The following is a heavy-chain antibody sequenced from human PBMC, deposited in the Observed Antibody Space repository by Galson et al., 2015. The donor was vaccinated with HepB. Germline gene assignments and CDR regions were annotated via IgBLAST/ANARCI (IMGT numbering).Heavy chain of an antibody. Sequence: SLRLSCAASGFTFSSYAMSWVRQAPGKGLEWVSDISGSGGSTYYAGSVKGRFTISRDNSKNTLYLQMISLRAKDTAVYYCAKALCGDYGGWCLPGSWGQGTLVTVSS. CDR1: GFTFSSYA. CDR2: ISGSGGST. V-gene: IGHV3-23*01. J-gene: IGHJ4*02. CDR3: AKALCGDYGGWCLPGS. D-gene: IGHD4-17*01.